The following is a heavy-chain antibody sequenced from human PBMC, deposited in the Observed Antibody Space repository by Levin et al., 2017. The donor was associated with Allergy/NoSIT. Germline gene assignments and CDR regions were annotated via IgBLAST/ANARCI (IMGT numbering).Heavy chain of an antibody. CDR2: ISYDGSNK. J-gene: IGHJ6*02. D-gene: IGHD2-15*01. Sequence: GESLKISCAASGFTFSSYAMHWVRQAPGKGLEWVAVISYDGSNKYYADSVKGRFTISRDNSKNTLYLQMNSLRAEDTAVYYCARGPYCSGGSCYSRVAPYYDYGMDVWGQGTTVTVSS. V-gene: IGHV3-30-3*01. CDR1: GFTFSSYA. CDR3: ARGPYCSGGSCYSRVAPYYDYGMDV.